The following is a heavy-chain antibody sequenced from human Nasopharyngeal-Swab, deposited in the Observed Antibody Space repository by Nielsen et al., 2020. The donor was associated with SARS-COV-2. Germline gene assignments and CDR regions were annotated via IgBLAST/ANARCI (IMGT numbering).Heavy chain of an antibody. Sequence: ISCAASGFTFSDYYMSWIRQAPGKGLEWVSYISSSGSTIYYADSVKGRFTISRDNAKNSLYLQMNSLRAEDTAVYYCAREDTDYYDSSGYFDYWGQGTLVTVPS. CDR3: AREDTDYYDSSGYFDY. V-gene: IGHV3-11*01. CDR1: GFTFSDYY. CDR2: ISSSGSTI. D-gene: IGHD3-22*01. J-gene: IGHJ4*02.